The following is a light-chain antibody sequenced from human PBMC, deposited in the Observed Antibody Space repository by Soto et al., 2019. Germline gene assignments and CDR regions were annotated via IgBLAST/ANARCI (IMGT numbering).Light chain of an antibody. CDR2: GNS. Sequence: QSVLTQPPSVSGAPGPRVTISCTGCSTNIGAGYDVHWYQQLPGTSPKLHLYGNSNRPSGVPDRFSGSKSGTSASLAIAGLQAEEEADYYCQSYDSSLSSSVFGEGTKVTVL. CDR1: STNIGAGYD. J-gene: IGLJ2*01. CDR3: QSYDSSLSSSV. V-gene: IGLV1-40*01.